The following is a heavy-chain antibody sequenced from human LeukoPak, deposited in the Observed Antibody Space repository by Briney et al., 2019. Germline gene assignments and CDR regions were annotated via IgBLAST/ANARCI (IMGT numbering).Heavy chain of an antibody. J-gene: IGHJ4*02. CDR2: FDPEDGET. CDR1: RYTLTELS. Sequence: ASVKVSCKVSRYTLTELSMHWVRQAPGKGLEWMGGFDPEDGETIYAQKFQGRVTMTEDTSTDTAYMELSSLRSEDTAVYYCTTSRDYYDSSGYSTFDYWGQGTLVTVSS. CDR3: TTSRDYYDSSGYSTFDY. D-gene: IGHD3-22*01. V-gene: IGHV1-24*01.